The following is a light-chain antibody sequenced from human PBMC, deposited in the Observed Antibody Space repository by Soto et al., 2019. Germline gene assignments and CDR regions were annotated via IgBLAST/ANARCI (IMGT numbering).Light chain of an antibody. CDR3: CSYGGNYVV. CDR2: EGS. J-gene: IGLJ2*01. Sequence: QSALTQPASVSGSPGQSITISCTGTSSDVGSYNLVSWYQQHPGKAPKLMIYEGSKRLSGVSNRFSGSKSGNTASLTISGLQAEDEADYYCCSYGGNYVVFGGGTQLTVL. V-gene: IGLV2-23*01. CDR1: SSDVGSYNL.